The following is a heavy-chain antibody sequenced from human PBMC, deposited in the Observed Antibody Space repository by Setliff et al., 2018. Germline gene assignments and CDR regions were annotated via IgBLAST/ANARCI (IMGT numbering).Heavy chain of an antibody. CDR1: ALTFGSYW. J-gene: IGHJ4*02. CDR3: ASGDWFYFDC. Sequence: GGSLRLSCAASALTFGSYWMNWVRQAPGKGLEWVANIKQDGSEIYYVDSVRGRFTISRDTAKNSVYLQMNSLRAEDTAVYYCASGDWFYFDCWGQGTQVTVSS. CDR2: IKQDGSEI. D-gene: IGHD2-21*01. V-gene: IGHV3-7*01.